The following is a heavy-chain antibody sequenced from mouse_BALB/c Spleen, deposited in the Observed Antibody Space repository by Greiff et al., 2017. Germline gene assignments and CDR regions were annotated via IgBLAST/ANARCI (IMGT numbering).Heavy chain of an antibody. V-gene: IGHV5-17*02. CDR2: ISSGSSTI. Sequence: DVQLVESGGGLVQPGGSRKLSCAASGFTFSSFGMHWVRQAPEKGLEWVAYISSGSSTIYYADTVKGRFTISRDNPKNTLFLQMTSLRSEDTAMYYCAREYYGSSYFDYWGQGTTLTVSS. D-gene: IGHD1-1*01. CDR1: GFTFSSFG. CDR3: AREYYGSSYFDY. J-gene: IGHJ2*01.